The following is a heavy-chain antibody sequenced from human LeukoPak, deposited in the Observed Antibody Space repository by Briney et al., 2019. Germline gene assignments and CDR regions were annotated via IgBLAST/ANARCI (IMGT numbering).Heavy chain of an antibody. Sequence: PGGSLRLSCAASGFTFRSHGMHWVRQAPGKGLEWVAVVWYDGSNQYYADSVKGRFTISRDNSKNTLSLQMDSLRDEDTAMYYCARWGDGKRFDYWGQGTPVTVSS. CDR2: VWYDGSNQ. J-gene: IGHJ4*02. D-gene: IGHD2-21*02. CDR3: ARWGDGKRFDY. CDR1: GFTFRSHG. V-gene: IGHV3-33*01.